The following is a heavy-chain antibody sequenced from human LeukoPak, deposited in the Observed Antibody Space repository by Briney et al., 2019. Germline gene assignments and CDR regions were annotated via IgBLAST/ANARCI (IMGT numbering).Heavy chain of an antibody. D-gene: IGHD4-17*01. J-gene: IGHJ3*02. CDR2: IKQDGSEK. CDR1: GFTFSSYR. V-gene: IGHV3-7*01. Sequence: WGSLRLSSAASGFTFSSYRMSWVRNAPGKGLEWVVNIKQDGSEKYYVDSVKGRFTISRDNDKNSLYLQMNSLRAEDTAVYYCARDESGYGDYPFDIWGQGTMLTVSS. CDR3: ARDESGYGDYPFDI.